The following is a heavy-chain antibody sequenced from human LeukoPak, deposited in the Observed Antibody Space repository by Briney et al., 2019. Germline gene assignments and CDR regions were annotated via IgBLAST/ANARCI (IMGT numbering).Heavy chain of an antibody. D-gene: IGHD1-26*01. CDR1: GFTVSSNY. CDR3: AKDIRATAYDAFDI. CDR2: IYSGGST. Sequence: GGSLRLSCAASGFTVSSNYMSWVRQAPGKGLEWVSVIYSGGSTYYADSVKGRFTISRDNSKNTLYLQMNSLRAEDTAVYYCAKDIRATAYDAFDIWGQGTMVTVSS. V-gene: IGHV3-53*01. J-gene: IGHJ3*02.